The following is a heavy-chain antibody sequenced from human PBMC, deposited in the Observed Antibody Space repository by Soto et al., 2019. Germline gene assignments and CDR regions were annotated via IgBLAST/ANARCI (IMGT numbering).Heavy chain of an antibody. CDR1: GYTFTSYA. V-gene: IGHV1-3*01. J-gene: IGHJ4*02. Sequence: ASVKVSCKXSGYTFTSYAMHWVRQAPGQRLEWMGWINAGNGNTKYSQKFQGRVTITRDTSASTAYMELSSLRSEDTAVYYCARDLFRSSSAGAYWGQGTLVTVSS. CDR2: INAGNGNT. D-gene: IGHD6-25*01. CDR3: ARDLFRSSSAGAY.